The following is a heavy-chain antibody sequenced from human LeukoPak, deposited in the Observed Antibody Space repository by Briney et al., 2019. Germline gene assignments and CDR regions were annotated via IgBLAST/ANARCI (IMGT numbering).Heavy chain of an antibody. J-gene: IGHJ4*02. Sequence: GGSLRLSCTASGFTFSNYFMSWVRQSPGKGLEWVSSISGSGGKTYYTDSVKGRFTISRDNSKNMLYLQINSLRAEDTAVYYCARGSSSDYWGQGTLVTVSS. CDR3: ARGSSSDY. V-gene: IGHV3-23*01. CDR2: ISGSGGKT. D-gene: IGHD6-6*01. CDR1: GFTFSNYF.